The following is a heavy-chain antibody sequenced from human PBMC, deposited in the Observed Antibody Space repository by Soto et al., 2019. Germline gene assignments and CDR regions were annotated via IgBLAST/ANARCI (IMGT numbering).Heavy chain of an antibody. CDR3: ARTQYSRPSYYYYMDV. D-gene: IGHD6-6*01. J-gene: IGHJ6*03. CDR2: IYYSGST. CDR1: GGSISSSSYY. V-gene: IGHV4-39*01. Sequence: QLQLQESGPGLVKPSETLSLTCTVSGGSISSSSYYWGWIRQPPGKGLEWIGSIYYSGSTYYNPSLKSRVTISVDTSKNQFSLKLSSVTAADTAVYYCARTQYSRPSYYYYMDVWGKGTTVTVSS.